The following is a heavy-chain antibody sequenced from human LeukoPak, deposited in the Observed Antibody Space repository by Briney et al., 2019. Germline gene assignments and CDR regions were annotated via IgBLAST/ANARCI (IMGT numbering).Heavy chain of an antibody. J-gene: IGHJ4*02. Sequence: GRSLRLSCAASGFTFSTYAMHWVRQAPGKGLEWVAIIWSDGSDKYHADSVKGRFTISRDNAKNSLYLQMNSLRAEDTALYYCAKTITIFGVVKDYWGQGTLVTVSS. D-gene: IGHD3-3*01. CDR1: GFTFSTYA. CDR2: IWSDGSDK. V-gene: IGHV3-33*03. CDR3: AKTITIFGVVKDY.